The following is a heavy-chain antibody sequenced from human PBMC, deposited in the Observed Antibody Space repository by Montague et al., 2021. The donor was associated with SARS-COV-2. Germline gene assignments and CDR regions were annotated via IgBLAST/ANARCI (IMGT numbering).Heavy chain of an antibody. CDR2: INHSGST. Sequence: SDTLSLTCAVYGGSFSGHYWNWIRQPPGKGLEWIGEINHSGSTNNNPSLKSRVTMSVDTSKNQFSLKLSSVTAADTAVYYCARGARQGYGFRLGSFDYWGQGTLVTVSS. D-gene: IGHD3-10*01. J-gene: IGHJ4*02. CDR3: ARGARQGYGFRLGSFDY. V-gene: IGHV4-34*01. CDR1: GGSFSGHY.